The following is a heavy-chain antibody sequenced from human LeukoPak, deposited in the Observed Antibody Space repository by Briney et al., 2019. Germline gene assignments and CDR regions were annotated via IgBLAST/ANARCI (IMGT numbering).Heavy chain of an antibody. CDR1: GGSVSSSSYY. V-gene: IGHV4-39*07. CDR2: IYYSGST. J-gene: IGHJ4*02. CDR3: ARVIAAPPVFDY. D-gene: IGHD6-6*01. Sequence: SETLSLTSTVSGGSVSSSSYYWGWIRQPPGKGLEWIGSIYYSGSTYYNPSLKSQVTISVDTSKNQFSLKLSSVTAADTAVYYCARVIAAPPVFDYWGEGTLVTVSS.